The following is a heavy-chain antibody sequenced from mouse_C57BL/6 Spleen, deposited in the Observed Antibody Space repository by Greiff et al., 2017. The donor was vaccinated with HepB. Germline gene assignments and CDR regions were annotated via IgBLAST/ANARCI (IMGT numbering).Heavy chain of an antibody. CDR1: GFTFSSYA. Sequence: EVKLMESGGGLVKPGGSLKLSCAASGFTFSSYAMSWVRQTPEKRLEWVATISDGGSYTYYPDNVKGRFTISRDNAKNNLYLQMSHLKSEDTAMYYCASDRGTTVVEGYWYFDVWGTGTTVTVSS. D-gene: IGHD1-1*01. V-gene: IGHV5-4*03. CDR2: ISDGGSYT. J-gene: IGHJ1*03. CDR3: ASDRGTTVVEGYWYFDV.